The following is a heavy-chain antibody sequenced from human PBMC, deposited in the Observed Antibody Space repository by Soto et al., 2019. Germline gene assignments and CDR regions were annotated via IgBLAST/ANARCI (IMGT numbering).Heavy chain of an antibody. CDR1: GGSISSGDYY. CDR2: IYYSGST. CDR3: ARDAGTTVTERWFDP. Sequence: QVQLQESGPGLVKPSQTLSLTCTVSGGSISSGDYYWSWIRQPPGKCLEWIGYIYYSGSTYYNPSLKSLVTISVDTSKNQFSLKLSSVTAADTSVYYCARDAGTTVTERWFDPWGQGTLVTVS. V-gene: IGHV4-30-4*01. D-gene: IGHD4-17*01. J-gene: IGHJ5*02.